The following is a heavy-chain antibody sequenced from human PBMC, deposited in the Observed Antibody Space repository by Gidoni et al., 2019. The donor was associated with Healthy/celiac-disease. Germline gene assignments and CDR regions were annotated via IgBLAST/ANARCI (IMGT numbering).Heavy chain of an antibody. CDR2: INHSGST. J-gene: IGHJ4*02. CDR3: ARTNYGSGSFYFDY. CDR1: GGSFSGYY. D-gene: IGHD3-10*01. Sequence: QVQLQQWGAGLLKPSETLSLTCAVYGGSFSGYYWSWIRQPPGKGLEWIGEINHSGSTNYNPSLKSRVTISVDTSKNQFSLKLSSVTAADTAVYYCARTNYGSGSFYFDYWGQGTLVTVSS. V-gene: IGHV4-34*01.